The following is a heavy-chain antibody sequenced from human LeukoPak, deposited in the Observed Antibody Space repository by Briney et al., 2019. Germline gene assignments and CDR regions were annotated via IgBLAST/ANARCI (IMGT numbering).Heavy chain of an antibody. D-gene: IGHD6-19*01. J-gene: IGHJ4*02. Sequence: TPCLTSTVAGDSVVSSSNYCGGVRRPPRKGLEWIGSIYYSRSTYYNPSLKSRVTISVDTSKNQFSLKLSSVTAADTAVYYCARLQWLALLFDYCGKGILVTVSS. V-gene: IGHV4-39*01. CDR3: ARLQWLALLFDY. CDR1: GDSVVSSSNY. CDR2: IYYSRST.